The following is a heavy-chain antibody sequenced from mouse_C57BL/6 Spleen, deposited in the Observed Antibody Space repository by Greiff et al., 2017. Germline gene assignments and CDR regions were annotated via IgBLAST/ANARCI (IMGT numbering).Heavy chain of an antibody. J-gene: IGHJ2*01. CDR3: ADGGYDRGFDY. CDR2: IYPRSGNT. Sequence: VQRVESGAELARPGASVKLSCKASGYTFTSYGISWVKQRTGQGLEWIGEIYPRSGNTYYNEKFKGKATLTADKSSSTAYMELRSLTSEDSAVYFCADGGYDRGFDYWGQGTTLTVSS. CDR1: GYTFTSYG. D-gene: IGHD2-2*01. V-gene: IGHV1-81*01.